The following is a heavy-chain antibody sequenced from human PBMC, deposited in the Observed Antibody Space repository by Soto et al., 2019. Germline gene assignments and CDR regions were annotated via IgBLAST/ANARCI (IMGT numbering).Heavy chain of an antibody. Sequence: QVQLVQSGAEVTKPGASVKVSCKASGYSFITYDINWVRQAPGQGLEWMGWMNPYNGNAGYAQKFQGRVTMTRNTSISTAYMELSSLRSNDTAVYFCARRKERSGPHYFDSWGQGTLVTVSS. J-gene: IGHJ4*02. CDR1: GYSFITYD. V-gene: IGHV1-8*01. CDR3: ARRKERSGPHYFDS. D-gene: IGHD1-1*01. CDR2: MNPYNGNA.